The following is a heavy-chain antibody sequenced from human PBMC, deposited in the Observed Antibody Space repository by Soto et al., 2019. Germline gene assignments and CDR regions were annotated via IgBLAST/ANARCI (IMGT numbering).Heavy chain of an antibody. CDR1: YGSISSRDYY. D-gene: IGHD3-22*01. Sequence: TSETLSLTCTVSYGSISSRDYYCLFIRQPPGKGLEWIGYIYYSGSTYYNPSLKSRVTISVDTSKNQFSLKLSSVTAADTAVYHCASSYDSSGYYFRYWGKGTLVTVS. CDR3: ASSYDSSGYYFRY. J-gene: IGHJ4*02. CDR2: IYYSGST. V-gene: IGHV4-30-4*01.